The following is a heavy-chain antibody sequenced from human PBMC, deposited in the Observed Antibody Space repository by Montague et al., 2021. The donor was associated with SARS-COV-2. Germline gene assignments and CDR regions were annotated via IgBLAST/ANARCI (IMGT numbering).Heavy chain of an antibody. Sequence: SETLSLTRNVSGGSISSSTYYWGWIRQPPGKGLEWIGNLYNGGTTYYSPSLKSRATISVDTSKNHFSLNMASVTAADTAVYYCARTSKLRESSSGNYYYHAMDVWGQGTTVTVSS. V-gene: IGHV4-39*02. CDR1: GGSISSSTYY. D-gene: IGHD3-16*01. J-gene: IGHJ6*02. CDR3: ARTSKLRESSSGNYYYHAMDV. CDR2: LYNGGTT.